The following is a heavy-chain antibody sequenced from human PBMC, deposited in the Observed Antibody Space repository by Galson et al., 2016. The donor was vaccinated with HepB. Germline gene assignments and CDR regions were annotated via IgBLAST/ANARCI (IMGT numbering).Heavy chain of an antibody. CDR3: ARDAMGRGSGSYSAFDY. Sequence: SLRLSCAACGFSFNTYSMHWVRQAPGKGLEWVAAITSAGDKQYYTDSVRGRFTISRDNSNNMMYLQMNRLRPEDTIVYYCARDAMGRGSGSYSAFDYWGQGTLVAVSS. J-gene: IGHJ4*02. CDR1: GFSFNTYS. V-gene: IGHV3-30*04. D-gene: IGHD1-26*01. CDR2: ITSAGDKQ.